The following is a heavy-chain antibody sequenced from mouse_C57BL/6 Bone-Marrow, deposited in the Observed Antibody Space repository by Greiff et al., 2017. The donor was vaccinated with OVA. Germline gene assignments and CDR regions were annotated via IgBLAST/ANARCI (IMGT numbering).Heavy chain of an antibody. CDR3: TTSFEDS. J-gene: IGHJ2*01. CDR2: IDPENGDT. Sequence: VQLQQSGAELVRPGASVKLSCTASGFNIKDDYMHWVKQRPEQGLEWIGWIDPENGDTEYASKFQGKATITADTSSNTAYLQLSSLTSEDTAVYYCTTSFEDSWGQGTTLTVSS. V-gene: IGHV14-4*01. CDR1: GFNIKDDY.